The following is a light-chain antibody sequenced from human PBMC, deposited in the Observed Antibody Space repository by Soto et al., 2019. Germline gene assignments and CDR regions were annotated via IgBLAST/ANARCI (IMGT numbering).Light chain of an antibody. V-gene: IGKV3-15*01. CDR3: QQFNNWPWT. J-gene: IGKJ1*01. CDR2: SAS. Sequence: IVMTQSPATLSVSPGEGATLSCRASQSVNSNLAWYQQKPGQAPRPLIYSASTGATGIPARFSGSGAGPEFALTVSSLQSGDFAVYYCQQFNNWPWTFGQGTKVDIK. CDR1: QSVNSN.